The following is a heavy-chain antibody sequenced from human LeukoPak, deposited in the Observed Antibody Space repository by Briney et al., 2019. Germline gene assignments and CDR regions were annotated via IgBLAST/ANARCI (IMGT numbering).Heavy chain of an antibody. CDR2: INHSGGT. Sequence: SEALYLTCAVYVGNFSGNQWSWIRQSPWRGLEWIGQINHSGGTDYNASVQSRVTISIDTARNQFSLRLSSLTAADTAIYYCARRPDGFDIWGQGTTVIVSS. V-gene: IGHV4-34*01. J-gene: IGHJ3*02. CDR1: VGNFSGNQ. CDR3: ARRPDGFDI.